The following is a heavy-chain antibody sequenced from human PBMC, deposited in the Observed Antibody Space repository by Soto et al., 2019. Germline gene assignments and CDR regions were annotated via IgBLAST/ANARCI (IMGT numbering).Heavy chain of an antibody. CDR1: GVTFSSYA. CDR2: IIPIFGTA. CDR3: ARDPYYYDSSGYYQGYYFDY. Sequence: SVKVSCKASGVTFSSYAISWVRQAPGQGLEWMGGIIPIFGTANYAQKFQGRVTITADESTSTAYMELSSLRSEDTAVYYCARDPYYYDSSGYYQGYYFDYWGQGTLVTVSS. V-gene: IGHV1-69*13. J-gene: IGHJ4*02. D-gene: IGHD3-22*01.